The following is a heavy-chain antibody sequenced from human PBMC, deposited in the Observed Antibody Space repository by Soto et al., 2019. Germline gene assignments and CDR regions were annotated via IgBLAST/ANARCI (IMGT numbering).Heavy chain of an antibody. CDR3: AKAPTRGQQQFGY. V-gene: IGHV3-23*01. D-gene: IGHD6-13*01. J-gene: IGHJ4*02. Sequence: EVQLLESGGGLVQPGGSLRLSCVASGFTFSSYAMSWVRQAPGKGLEWVSAIRGSGGSTYYADSVKGRFTISRDNSKNTLYLQMNSLRAEDTAVYYCAKAPTRGQQQFGYWGQGTLVTVSS. CDR2: IRGSGGST. CDR1: GFTFSSYA.